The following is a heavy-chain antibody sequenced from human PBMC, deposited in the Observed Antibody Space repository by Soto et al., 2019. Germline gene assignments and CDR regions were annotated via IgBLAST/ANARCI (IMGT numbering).Heavy chain of an antibody. V-gene: IGHV3-23*01. D-gene: IGHD3-3*01. J-gene: IGHJ4*02. CDR2: LSGSEDDT. Sequence: EVQLLESGGGLVQPGGSLRLSCAASGFTFSSYAMSWVRQAPGKGLEWVSVLSGSEDDTYYTDSVKGRFTIYRENSQNTLNRQINSQRAEDTAVYYCAKELFQFDRTGNYAAVCYLDQWGRGTLVTVSS. CDR3: AKELFQFDRTGNYAAVCYLDQ. CDR1: GFTFSSYA.